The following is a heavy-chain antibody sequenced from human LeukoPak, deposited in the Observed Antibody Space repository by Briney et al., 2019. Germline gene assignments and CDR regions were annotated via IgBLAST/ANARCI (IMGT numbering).Heavy chain of an antibody. V-gene: IGHV3-21*01. CDR2: ISPSSSYI. CDR1: GFTFNNYG. D-gene: IGHD3-10*01. J-gene: IGHJ4*02. Sequence: GGSLRLSCAASGFTFNNYGMNWVRQAPGKGLEWVSSISPSSSYIYYTDSVKGRFTISRDNAKNSLYLQMNSLRAEDTAVYYCARDRVALVRGVSAFDYWGQGTLVTVSS. CDR3: ARDRVALVRGVSAFDY.